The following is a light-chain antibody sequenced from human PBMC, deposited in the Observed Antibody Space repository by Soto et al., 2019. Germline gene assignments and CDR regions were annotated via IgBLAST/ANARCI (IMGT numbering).Light chain of an antibody. CDR3: QQYNNWPPFT. Sequence: EIVMTHSPATLSVSPGERATLSCSASESVSSNLAWYHQKPGQAPRLLIYGASTRTTGIPARFSGSGSGTEFTLTISSLHSEDFAVYYCQQYNNWPPFTCGQGTRLEIK. J-gene: IGKJ5*01. V-gene: IGKV3-15*01. CDR1: ESVSSN. CDR2: GAS.